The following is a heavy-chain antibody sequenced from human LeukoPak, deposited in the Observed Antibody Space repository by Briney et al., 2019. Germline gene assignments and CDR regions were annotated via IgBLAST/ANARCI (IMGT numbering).Heavy chain of an antibody. J-gene: IGHJ4*02. CDR3: ARDRFCITTSCYFRPYYFDY. D-gene: IGHD2-2*01. CDR1: GFTFSNYW. CDR2: IKQDGSEK. V-gene: IGHV3-7*03. Sequence: GGSLRLSCAVSGFTFSNYWMSWVRQTPGKGLEWVANIKQDGSEKHYVDSVEGRFTISRDNGKSSLYLQMNSLRAEDTAVYYCARDRFCITTSCYFRPYYFDYWGQGALVTVSS.